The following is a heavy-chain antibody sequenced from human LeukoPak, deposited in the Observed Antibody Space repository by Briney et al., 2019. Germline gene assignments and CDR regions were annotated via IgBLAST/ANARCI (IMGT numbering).Heavy chain of an antibody. D-gene: IGHD2-2*01. V-gene: IGHV1-58*01. CDR3: AAEGCSSTSCYYYYGMDV. Sequence: SAKVSCKASGFTFTSSAVQWVRQARGQRLEWIGWIVVGSGNTNYAQKFQERVTITRDMSTSTAYMELSSLRSEDTAVYYCAAEGCSSTSCYYYYGMDVWGQGTSATVSS. CDR1: GFTFTSSA. CDR2: IVVGSGNT. J-gene: IGHJ6*02.